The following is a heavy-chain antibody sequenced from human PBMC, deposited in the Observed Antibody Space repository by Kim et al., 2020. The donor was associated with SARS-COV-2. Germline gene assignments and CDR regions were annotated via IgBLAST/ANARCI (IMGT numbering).Heavy chain of an antibody. J-gene: IGHJ4*02. CDR2: ST. CDR3: ARLVAARLDY. Sequence: STSSTPSLQSRVTFSVDTSKNQFSLNLSYVNAADTAVYYCARLVAARLDYWGQGTLVAVSS. V-gene: IGHV4-59*08. D-gene: IGHD6-6*01.